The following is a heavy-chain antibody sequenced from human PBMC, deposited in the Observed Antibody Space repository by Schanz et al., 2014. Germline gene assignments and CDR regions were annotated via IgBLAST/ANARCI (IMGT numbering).Heavy chain of an antibody. CDR1: GYIFINSG. CDR2: ISVYNHNK. CDR3: ARDRRFLDRDDLYYFDS. V-gene: IGHV1-18*01. D-gene: IGHD3-3*01. J-gene: IGHJ4*02. Sequence: QVQLVQSGAEVKKPGATVKVSCKASGYIFINSGISWVRQAPGQGLEWMGWISVYNHNKEYDQKFQGRVTMTTDTSTSTAYMALTVLRSDAAAVYYCARDRRFLDRDDLYYFDSWGQGTLVTVSS.